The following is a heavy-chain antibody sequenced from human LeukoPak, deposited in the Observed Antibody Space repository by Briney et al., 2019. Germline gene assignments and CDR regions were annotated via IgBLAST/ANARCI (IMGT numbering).Heavy chain of an antibody. CDR1: GYSISSGYY. V-gene: IGHV4-38-2*01. J-gene: IGHJ4*02. Sequence: SETLSLTCAVSGYSISSGYYWGWIRQPPGKGLEWIGSIYHSGSTYHNPSLKSRVTISVDTSKNQFSLKLSSVTAADTAVYYCARRSSGYWGLVGYFDYWGQGTLVTVSS. D-gene: IGHD3-22*01. CDR2: IYHSGST. CDR3: ARRSSGYWGLVGYFDY.